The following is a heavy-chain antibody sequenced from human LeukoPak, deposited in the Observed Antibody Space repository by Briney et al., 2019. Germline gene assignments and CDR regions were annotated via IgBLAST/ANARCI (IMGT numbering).Heavy chain of an antibody. CDR3: ASSTIFGVVMPDY. D-gene: IGHD3-3*01. Sequence: PSETLSLTCAVSGYSISSGYYWGWIRQPPGKGLEWIGSIYHSGSTYYNPSHKSRVTISVDTSKNQFSLKLSSVTAADTAVYYCASSTIFGVVMPDYWGQGTLVTVSS. J-gene: IGHJ4*02. CDR1: GYSISSGYY. CDR2: IYHSGST. V-gene: IGHV4-38-2*01.